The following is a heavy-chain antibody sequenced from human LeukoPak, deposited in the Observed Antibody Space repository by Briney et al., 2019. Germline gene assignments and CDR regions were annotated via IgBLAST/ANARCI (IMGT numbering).Heavy chain of an antibody. Sequence: SVKVSCKASRGTFSSYAISWVRQAPGQGLEWMGRIIPILGIANYAQKFQGRVTITADKSTSTAYMELSSLRSEDTAVYYCASIVREGHLLQWLDGDLDYWGQGTLVTVSS. CDR1: RGTFSSYA. J-gene: IGHJ4*02. CDR3: ASIVREGHLLQWLDGDLDY. D-gene: IGHD6-19*01. V-gene: IGHV1-69*04. CDR2: IIPILGIA.